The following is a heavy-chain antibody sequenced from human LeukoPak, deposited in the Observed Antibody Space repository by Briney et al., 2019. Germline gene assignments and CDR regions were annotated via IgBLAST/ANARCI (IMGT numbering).Heavy chain of an antibody. Sequence: SETLSLTCAVYGGSFSGYYWGWIRQPPGKGLEWIGAILDSGSTFYNPSLKSRVTVSIDPTSGGTSKTQFSLRLSSVTAADTAVYYCARDERYYDNLTGNFRGDEAFDIWGQGTMVTVSS. CDR2: ILDSGST. CDR3: ARDERYYDNLTGNFRGDEAFDI. J-gene: IGHJ3*02. D-gene: IGHD3-9*01. CDR1: GGSFSGYY. V-gene: IGHV4-34*12.